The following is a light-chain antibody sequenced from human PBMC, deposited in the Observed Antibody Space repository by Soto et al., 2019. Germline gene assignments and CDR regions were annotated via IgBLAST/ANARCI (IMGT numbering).Light chain of an antibody. Sequence: EIVITQSPATLSVSPGERATLSCGASQSVSSNLTWYQQKPGQAPRLLIYDVSTRATGIPARFSGSGSGTEFTITISSLQSEDFEVYYCQQYNNWPLTFGGGTKVDIK. V-gene: IGKV3-15*01. CDR1: QSVSSN. CDR3: QQYNNWPLT. CDR2: DVS. J-gene: IGKJ4*01.